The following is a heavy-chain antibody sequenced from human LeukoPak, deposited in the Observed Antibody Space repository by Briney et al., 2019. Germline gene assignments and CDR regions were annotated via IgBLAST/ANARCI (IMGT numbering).Heavy chain of an antibody. CDR2: IYTSGST. D-gene: IGHD3-3*02. Sequence: PSETLSLTCTVSGGSISSGSYYWSWIRQPAGKGLEWIGRIYTSGSTNYNPSLKSRVTISVDTSKNQFSLKLSSVTAADTAVYYCARGIRNWFDPWGQGTRVTVSS. CDR1: GGSISSGSYY. CDR3: ARGIRNWFDP. J-gene: IGHJ5*02. V-gene: IGHV4-61*02.